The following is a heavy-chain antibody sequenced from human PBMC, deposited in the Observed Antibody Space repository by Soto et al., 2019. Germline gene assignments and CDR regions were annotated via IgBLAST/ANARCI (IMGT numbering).Heavy chain of an antibody. CDR3: ARGDVRITMIVVVSRLFDY. CDR2: INPSGGST. Sequence: ASVKVSCKASGYTFTSYYMHWVRQAPGQGLEWMGIINPSGGSTSYAQKFQGRVTMTRDTSTSTVYMELSSLRSEDTAVYYCARGDVRITMIVVVSRLFDYWGQGTLVTVSS. V-gene: IGHV1-46*03. CDR1: GYTFTSYY. J-gene: IGHJ4*02. D-gene: IGHD3-22*01.